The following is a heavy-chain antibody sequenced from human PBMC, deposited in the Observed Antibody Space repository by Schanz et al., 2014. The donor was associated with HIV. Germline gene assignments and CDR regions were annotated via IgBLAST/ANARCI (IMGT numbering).Heavy chain of an antibody. CDR2: IIPMFETT. D-gene: IGHD3-10*01. CDR1: GDTFSSYA. CDR3: ARGEMVRGVVKQHVFQI. J-gene: IGHJ3*02. V-gene: IGHV1-69*01. Sequence: QVQLVQSGAEVKKPGSSVKVSCKASGDTFSSYAISWVRQAPGQGLEWMGGIIPMFETTHYAQRFRARLTVTADDSTNTAYMELRSLRSDDTAVYYCARGEMVRGVVKQHVFQIWGQGTMVTVSS.